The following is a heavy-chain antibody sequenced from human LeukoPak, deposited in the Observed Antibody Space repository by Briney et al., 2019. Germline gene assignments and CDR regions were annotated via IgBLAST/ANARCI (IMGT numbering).Heavy chain of an antibody. J-gene: IGHJ4*02. CDR2: ICWNSGSM. Sequence: GGSLRLSCAASRFTIDDYAMHWVRQAPGKGLEWVSGICWNSGSMGYADSVKGRFTISRDNAKNSLYLQMNSLRAEDTALYYCVKGSPSYDSSGRFDYWGQGTLVTVSA. V-gene: IGHV3-9*01. CDR3: VKGSPSYDSSGRFDY. D-gene: IGHD3-22*01. CDR1: RFTIDDYA.